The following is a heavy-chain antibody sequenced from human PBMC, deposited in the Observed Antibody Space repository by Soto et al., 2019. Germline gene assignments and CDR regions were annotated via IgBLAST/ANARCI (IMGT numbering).Heavy chain of an antibody. CDR1: GFTFSSYS. Sequence: EVQLVESGGGLVKPGGSLRLSCAASGFTFSSYSMNWVRQAPGKGLEWVSSISSSSSYIYYADSVKGRFTISRDNAKNSLYLQMNSQRAEDTAVYYCARDLVAARKVDYWGRGPLVPFSP. J-gene: IGHJ4*02. CDR3: ARDLVAARKVDY. D-gene: IGHD2-21*01. CDR2: ISSSSSYI. V-gene: IGHV3-21*01.